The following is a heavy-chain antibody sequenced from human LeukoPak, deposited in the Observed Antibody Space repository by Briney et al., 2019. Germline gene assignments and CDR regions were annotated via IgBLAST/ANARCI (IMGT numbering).Heavy chain of an antibody. D-gene: IGHD5-12*01. V-gene: IGHV4-39*02. CDR1: GGSISSSSYY. CDR2: IYYSGST. Sequence: SETLSLTCTVSGGSISSSSYYWGWIRQPPGKGLEWIGSIYYSGSTYYNPSLKSRVTISVDTSKNHFSLKLRSVTAADTAVYYCARSSGYGSTHYFDYWGQGTLVTVSS. J-gene: IGHJ4*02. CDR3: ARSSGYGSTHYFDY.